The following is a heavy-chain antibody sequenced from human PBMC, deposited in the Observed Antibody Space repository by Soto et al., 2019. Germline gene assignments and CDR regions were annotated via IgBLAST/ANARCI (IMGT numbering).Heavy chain of an antibody. CDR1: GYTFTSYG. CDR2: ISAYNGNT. CDR3: ARDRADSSGYYYPDY. J-gene: IGHJ4*02. D-gene: IGHD3-22*01. Sequence: ASVKVYCKASGYTFTSYGISWVRQAPGQGLEWMGWISAYNGNTNYAQKLQGRVTMTTDTSTSTAYMELRSLRSDDTAVYYCARDRADSSGYYYPDYWGQGTLVTVSS. V-gene: IGHV1-18*01.